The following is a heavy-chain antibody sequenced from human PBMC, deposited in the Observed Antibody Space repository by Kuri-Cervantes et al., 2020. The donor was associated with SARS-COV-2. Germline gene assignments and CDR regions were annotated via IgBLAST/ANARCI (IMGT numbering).Heavy chain of an antibody. Sequence: SETLSLTCAVYGASFSGFHWSWIRQPPGKGLEWIGESNHSGSTTYNPSLESRLTISADTSNNHFSLKLPSVTAADTAVYYCARDPGRWQQLANWSAPWGQGTLVTVSS. J-gene: IGHJ5*02. CDR3: ARDPGRWQQLANWSAP. CDR1: GASFSGFH. D-gene: IGHD6-13*01. CDR2: SNHSGST. V-gene: IGHV4-34*01.